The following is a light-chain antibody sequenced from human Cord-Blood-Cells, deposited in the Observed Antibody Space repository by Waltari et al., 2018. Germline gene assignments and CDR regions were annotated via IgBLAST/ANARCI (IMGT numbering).Light chain of an antibody. V-gene: IGLV1-44*01. CDR1: SSNIGSNT. Sequence: QSVLTPPPSASGTPGQRVTISCSGSSSNIGSNTVNWYQQLPGTAPKLHIYSNNQRPSGVPARFSGSKSGTSASLAISGLQSEDEADYYCAAWDDNLNGPVFGGGTKLTVL. CDR3: AAWDDNLNGPV. CDR2: SNN. J-gene: IGLJ3*02.